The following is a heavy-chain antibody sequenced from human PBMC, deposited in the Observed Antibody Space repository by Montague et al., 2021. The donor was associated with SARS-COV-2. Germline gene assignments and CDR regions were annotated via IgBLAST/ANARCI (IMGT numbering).Heavy chain of an antibody. D-gene: IGHD3-9*01. J-gene: IGHJ4*02. CDR1: GVSVTDYY. V-gene: IGHV4-59*08. CDR2: VLYNKGT. Sequence: SETLSLTCTVSGVSVTDYYWSWIRQPPGKGLEWVGDVLYNKGTNFNSSLKSRVAISVDTSKNQFSLRLTSVTAADTAFYYCVIHPHYDGLNGPLDFWDQGTLVTVSS. CDR3: VIHPHYDGLNGPLDF.